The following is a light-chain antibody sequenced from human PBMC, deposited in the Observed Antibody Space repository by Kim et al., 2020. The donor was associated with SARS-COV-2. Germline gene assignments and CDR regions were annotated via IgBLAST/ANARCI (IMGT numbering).Light chain of an antibody. J-gene: IGLJ2*01. V-gene: IGLV3-1*01. CDR1: NLGETF. CDR2: HDD. CDR3: QAWDTNTLV. Sequence: SYELTQPPSVSVSPGQTASISCSGHNLGETFVSWYMQRPGQSPLLVMYHDDKRPSGISERISGSNSGTTATLTISGTQAMDEADYFCQAWDTNTLVFGGGTKVTVL.